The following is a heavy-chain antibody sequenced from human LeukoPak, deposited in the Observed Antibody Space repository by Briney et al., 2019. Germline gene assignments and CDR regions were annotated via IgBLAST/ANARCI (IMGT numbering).Heavy chain of an antibody. CDR1: GGSITSGTYY. V-gene: IGHV4-61*09. CDR3: ARGYCSGGSCYLNRRRYFDL. J-gene: IGHJ2*01. D-gene: IGHD2-15*01. CDR2: INHSGST. Sequence: SQTLSLTCTVSGGSITSGTYYWTWIRQPAGKGLEWIGEINHSGSTNYNPSLKSRVTISVDTSKNQFSLKLSSVTAADTAVYYRARGYCSGGSCYLNRRRYFDLWGRGTLVTVSS.